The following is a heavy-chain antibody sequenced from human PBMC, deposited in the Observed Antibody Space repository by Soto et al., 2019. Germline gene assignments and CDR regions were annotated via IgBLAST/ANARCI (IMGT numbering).Heavy chain of an antibody. J-gene: IGHJ4*02. CDR2: IWSDGSNK. Sequence: VQLVESGGGVVQPGRSLRLSCAASGFTFSTYGMHWVRQAPGKGPEWVAVIWSDGSNKYYADSVKGRFTISRDNSENSLYLQMNSLRVEDTAVYYCARDLRKGRYFDYWGQGTLVTVSS. V-gene: IGHV3-33*01. CDR1: GFTFSTYG. CDR3: ARDLRKGRYFDY.